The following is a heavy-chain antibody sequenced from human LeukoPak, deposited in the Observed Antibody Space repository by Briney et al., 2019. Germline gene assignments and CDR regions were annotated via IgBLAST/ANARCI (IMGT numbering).Heavy chain of an antibody. V-gene: IGHV3-48*03. CDR3: ASLMTTVTTVDY. CDR1: GFTFSSYE. D-gene: IGHD4-17*01. Sequence: GGSLRLSCAASGFTFSSYEMNWVRQAPGKGLEWVSYISSSGSTIYYTDSVKGRFTISRDNAKNSLYLQMNSLRAEDTAVYYCASLMTTVTTVDYWGQGTLVTVSS. J-gene: IGHJ4*02. CDR2: ISSSGSTI.